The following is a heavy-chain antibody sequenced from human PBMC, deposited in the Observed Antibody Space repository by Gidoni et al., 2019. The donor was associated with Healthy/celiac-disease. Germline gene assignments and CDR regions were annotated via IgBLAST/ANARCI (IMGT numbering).Heavy chain of an antibody. D-gene: IGHD6-19*01. V-gene: IGHV3-23*01. CDR2: ISGSGGST. CDR1: GFTFSGYA. J-gene: IGHJ4*02. Sequence: EVQLLESGGGLVQPGGSLRLSCAASGFTFSGYAMSWVRQAPGKGLEWVSAISGSGGSTYYADSVKGRFTISRDNSKNTLYLQMNSLRAEDTAVYYCAKPRSGWYGYFDYWGQGTLVTVSS. CDR3: AKPRSGWYGYFDY.